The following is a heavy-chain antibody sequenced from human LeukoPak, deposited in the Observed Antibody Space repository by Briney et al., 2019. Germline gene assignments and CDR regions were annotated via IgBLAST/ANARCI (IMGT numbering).Heavy chain of an antibody. D-gene: IGHD7-27*01. CDR1: RVTLSAYE. CDR2: ISKTGGTI. Sequence: PGGSLRLSCAESRVTLSAYEASSGRQAPGKGLEWVAYISKTGGTIHYADSVKGRFSIYRDSAKNSAYLQMNSLKAEDTAVYYCVRGNWGDFWGKRTLVTVSS. J-gene: IGHJ4*02. CDR3: VRGNWGDF. V-gene: IGHV3-48*03.